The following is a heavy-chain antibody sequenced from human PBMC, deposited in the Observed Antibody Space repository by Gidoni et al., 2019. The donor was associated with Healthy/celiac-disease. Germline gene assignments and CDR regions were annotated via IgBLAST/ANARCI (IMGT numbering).Heavy chain of an antibody. CDR3: ARNSWEGAFDI. CDR1: GFTVSSNY. Sequence: EVQLVETGGGLIQPGGARRLSCAASGFTVSSNYMSWVRQAPGKGLEWVSVIYSGGSTYYADSVKGRFTISRDNSKNTLYLQMNSLRAEDTAVYYCARNSWEGAFDIWGQGTMVTVSS. CDR2: IYSGGST. J-gene: IGHJ3*02. D-gene: IGHD1-26*01. V-gene: IGHV3-53*02.